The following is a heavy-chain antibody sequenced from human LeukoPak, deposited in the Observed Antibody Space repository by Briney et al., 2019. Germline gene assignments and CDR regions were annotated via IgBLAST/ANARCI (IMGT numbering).Heavy chain of an antibody. CDR1: GFTFSSYE. CDR2: ISSSGSTI. D-gene: IGHD2-15*01. J-gene: IGHJ4*02. V-gene: IGHV3-48*03. CDR3: ARDNGVVVAAPFDY. Sequence: GGSLRLSCAASGFTFSSYEMNWVRQAPGKGLEWVSYISSSGSTIYYADSVKGRFTISRDNAKNSLYLQMNSVTAEDTAVYYCARDNGVVVAAPFDYWGQGTLVTVSS.